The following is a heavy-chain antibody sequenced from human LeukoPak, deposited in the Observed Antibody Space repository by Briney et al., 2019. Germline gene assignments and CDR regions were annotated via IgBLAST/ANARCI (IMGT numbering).Heavy chain of an antibody. D-gene: IGHD4-23*01. Sequence: SETLSLTCTVSGGSISSYYWSWTRQPAGKGLEWIGRIYTSGSTNYNPSLKSRVTMSVDTSKNQFSLKLSSVTAADTAVYYCARDVGVNRRFRDRWMDVWGKGTTVTVSS. CDR3: ARDVGVNRRFRDRWMDV. CDR2: IYTSGST. CDR1: GGSISSYY. J-gene: IGHJ6*04. V-gene: IGHV4-4*07.